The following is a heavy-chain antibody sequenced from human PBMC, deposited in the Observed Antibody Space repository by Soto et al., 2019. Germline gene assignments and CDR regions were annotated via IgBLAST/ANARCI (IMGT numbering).Heavy chain of an antibody. J-gene: IGHJ4*02. CDR2: INHSGST. CDR1: GGSFSGYY. D-gene: IGHD2-15*01. Sequence: SETLSLTCAVYGGSFSGYYWSWIRQPPGKGLEWIGEINHSGSTNYNPSLKSRVTISVDTSKYQFSLKLSSVTAADTAVYYCARAQGGCSGGSCYSDYWGQGTLVTVSS. V-gene: IGHV4-34*01. CDR3: ARAQGGCSGGSCYSDY.